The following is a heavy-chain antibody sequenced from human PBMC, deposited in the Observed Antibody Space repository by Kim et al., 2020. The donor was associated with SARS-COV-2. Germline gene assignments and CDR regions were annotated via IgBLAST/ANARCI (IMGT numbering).Heavy chain of an antibody. CDR1: GFTFSSYA. D-gene: IGHD3-9*01. Sequence: GGSLRLSCAASGFTFSSYAMHWVRQAPGKGLEWVAVISYDGSNKYYADSVKGRVTISRDNPKNTLYLQMNSLRAEDTAVYYCARGNDILTGYYYYYMDVGGNGTTVTVSS. J-gene: IGHJ6*03. CDR3: ARGNDILTGYYYYYMDV. V-gene: IGHV3-30-3*01. CDR2: ISYDGSNK.